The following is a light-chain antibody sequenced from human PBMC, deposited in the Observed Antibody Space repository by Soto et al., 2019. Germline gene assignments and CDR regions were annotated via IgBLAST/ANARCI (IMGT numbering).Light chain of an antibody. J-gene: IGKJ4*01. CDR1: QSINTF. V-gene: IGKV3-11*01. Sequence: EVLLTQSPATLYVSPGERVTLSCRASQSINTFLAWYQQKPGQAPRLLIYDASSRAAGVPARFSGRGSGTDFTLTINSLEPADCAVYQCQQRSIWPITFGGGTRVE. CDR3: QQRSIWPIT. CDR2: DAS.